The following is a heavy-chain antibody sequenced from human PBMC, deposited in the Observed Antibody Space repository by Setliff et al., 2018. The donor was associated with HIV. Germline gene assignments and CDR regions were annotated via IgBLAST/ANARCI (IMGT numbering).Heavy chain of an antibody. CDR1: GGSFSGYY. V-gene: IGHV4-34*01. CDR3: AIESAGRVFDI. CDR2: IDHGGST. J-gene: IGHJ3*02. Sequence: SETLSLTCAVYGGSFSGYYWSWIRQPPGKGLEWIGEIDHGGSTSYNPSLKGRVTISVDTSKNQFSLKLSSVTAADTAVYYCAIESAGRVFDICGQGTMVTVSS.